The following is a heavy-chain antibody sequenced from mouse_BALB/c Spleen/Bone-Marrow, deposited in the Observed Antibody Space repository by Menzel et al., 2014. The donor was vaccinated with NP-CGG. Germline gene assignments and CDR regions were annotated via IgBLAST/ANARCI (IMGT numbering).Heavy chain of an antibody. V-gene: IGHV2-6-7*01. CDR3: ARDSFLITRALDY. CDR1: GFSLTGYG. J-gene: IGHJ4*01. D-gene: IGHD2-4*01. CDR2: IWGDGST. Sequence: VQRVESGPGLVAPSQSLSITCTVSGFSLTGYGVSWVRQPPGKGLEWLGMIWGDGSTYYNSALKSRLSINKDNSKSQVFLKMNSLQTDDTARYYCARDSFLITRALDYWGQGTSVTVSS.